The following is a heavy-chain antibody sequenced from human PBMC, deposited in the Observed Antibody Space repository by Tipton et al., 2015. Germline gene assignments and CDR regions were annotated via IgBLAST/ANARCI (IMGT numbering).Heavy chain of an antibody. CDR1: GDSVSSNSDA. CDR2: TYYRFRWYN. J-gene: IGHJ3*01. Sequence: PGLVKPSQTISLTCAISGDSVSSNSDAWNWIRQSPSRGLEWLGRTYYRFRWYNDYAVSVKSRITITPDTSKNQFSLQLNSVNPEDTATYYCARGPGGCAFDVWVQGTMLTVSA. CDR3: ARGPGGCAFDV. V-gene: IGHV6-1*01.